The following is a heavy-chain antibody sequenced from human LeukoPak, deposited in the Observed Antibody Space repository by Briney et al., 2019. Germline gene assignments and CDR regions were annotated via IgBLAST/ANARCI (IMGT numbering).Heavy chain of an antibody. J-gene: IGHJ4*02. V-gene: IGHV3-23*01. CDR2: ISGSGGSA. D-gene: IGHD5-18*01. Sequence: GGSLRLSCAASGFTFSSYGMSWVRQAPGKGLEWVSAISGSGGSAYYADSVKGRFTISRDNSKNTLYLQMNSLRAEDTAVYYCAKAHTPMGYSYGYYFDYWGQGTLVTVSS. CDR3: AKAHTPMGYSYGYYFDY. CDR1: GFTFSSYG.